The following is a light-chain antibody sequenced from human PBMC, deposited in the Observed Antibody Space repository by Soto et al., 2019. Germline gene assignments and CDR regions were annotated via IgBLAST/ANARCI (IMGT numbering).Light chain of an antibody. CDR2: DAS. J-gene: IGKJ4*01. CDR1: QGVRHL. V-gene: IGKV3-11*01. CDR3: QQRADWPPALT. Sequence: EIVLTQSPDTLSLSPGDRATLSCRASQGVRHLLAWYQQRPGQAPRLLIYDASKRATGVPARFSGSGSGTDFTLTISSPEPEDFAVYYCQQRADWPPALTFGGGTKVDI.